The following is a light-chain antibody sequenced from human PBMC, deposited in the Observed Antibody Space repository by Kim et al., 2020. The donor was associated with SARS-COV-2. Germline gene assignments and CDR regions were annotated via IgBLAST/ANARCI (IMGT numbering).Light chain of an antibody. CDR2: GKN. V-gene: IGLV3-19*01. J-gene: IGLJ2*01. Sequence: ALGQTASITCQGEGRRSSYASWYQQKPGPAPILVIHGKNNRPPGIPARFSGSSSGNTASLTVTGAQAVEEADYYCISRDNSGDHVAFGGGTQLTVL. CDR3: ISRDNSGDHVA. CDR1: GRRSSY.